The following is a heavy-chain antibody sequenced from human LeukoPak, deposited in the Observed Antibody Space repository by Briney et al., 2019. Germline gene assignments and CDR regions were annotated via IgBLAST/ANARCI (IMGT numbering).Heavy chain of an antibody. J-gene: IGHJ3*02. CDR1: GFTFSSYS. CDR3: ARDSDILASDAFDI. V-gene: IGHV3-48*01. CDR2: ISSSSSTI. D-gene: IGHD3-9*01. Sequence: GGSLRLSCAASGFTFSSYSMNWVRQAPGKGLEWVSYISSSSSTIYYADSVKGRFTISRDNAKNSLYLQMNSLRAEDTAVYYCARDSDILASDAFDIWGQGTMVTVSS.